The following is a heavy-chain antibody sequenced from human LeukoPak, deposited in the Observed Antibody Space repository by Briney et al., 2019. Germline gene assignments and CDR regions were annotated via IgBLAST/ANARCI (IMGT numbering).Heavy chain of an antibody. V-gene: IGHV4-31*03. CDR3: ARDLPVDYGGNPGGDAFDI. Sequence: SETLSLTCNVSGGSISSDGYYWSWIRQHPGKGLEWIRYIYDSGTYYNPSLESRVIISVDTTKNQFSLMLSSVTAADTAVYYCARDLPVDYGGNPGGDAFDIWGQGTMVTVSS. J-gene: IGHJ3*02. CDR1: GGSISSDGYY. D-gene: IGHD4-23*01. CDR2: IYDSGT.